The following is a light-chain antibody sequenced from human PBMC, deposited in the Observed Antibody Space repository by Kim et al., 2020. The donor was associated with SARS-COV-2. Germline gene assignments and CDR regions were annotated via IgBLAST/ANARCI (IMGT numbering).Light chain of an antibody. CDR3: CSYAGSYTL. V-gene: IGLV2-11*01. J-gene: IGLJ2*01. Sequence: PGPSVTISCTGTSSDVGGYNYVSWYQQHPGKAPKLMIYDVSKRPSGVPDRFSGSKSGNTASLTISGLQAEDEADYYCCSYAGSYTLFGGGTQLTVL. CDR2: DVS. CDR1: SSDVGGYNY.